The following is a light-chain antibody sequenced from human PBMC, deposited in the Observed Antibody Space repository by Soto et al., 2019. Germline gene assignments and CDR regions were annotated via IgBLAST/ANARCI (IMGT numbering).Light chain of an antibody. V-gene: IGKV1-5*01. J-gene: IGKJ3*01. Sequence: DIPMTQSPSTLSASVGDRVTITCRASQSISSWLAWYQQKPGKAPKVLIYDASSLQSGVPSRFSGSGSGTEFTLTISSLQPDDFATYYCQQYNSYSQFTFGPGTKVDIK. CDR2: DAS. CDR1: QSISSW. CDR3: QQYNSYSQFT.